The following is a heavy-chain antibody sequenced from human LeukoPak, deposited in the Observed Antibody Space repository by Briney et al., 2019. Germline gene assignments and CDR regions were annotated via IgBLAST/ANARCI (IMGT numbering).Heavy chain of an antibody. D-gene: IGHD3-10*01. CDR2: VYYNGDT. CDR3: ARHRRYYGSGSYYSDFDS. Sequence: PSETLSLTCTVSGGSISSSASYWAWIRQPPGKGLEWIANVYYNGDTYYKSSLYSRVTISADTSKNQFSLRLSSVTAADTAVYYCARHRRYYGSGSYYSDFDSWGQGTLVTVSS. J-gene: IGHJ4*02. V-gene: IGHV4-39*01. CDR1: GGSISSSASY.